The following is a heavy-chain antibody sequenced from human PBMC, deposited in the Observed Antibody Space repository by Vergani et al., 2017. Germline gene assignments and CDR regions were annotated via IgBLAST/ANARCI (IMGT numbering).Heavy chain of an antibody. V-gene: IGHV4-61*02. CDR3: ASFRSEYYYYYMDV. Sequence: QVQLQESGPGLVKPSQTLSLTCTVSGGSISSGSYYWSWIRQPAGKGLEWIGRIYTSGSTNYNPSLKSRVTMSVDTSKSQFSLKLSSVTAADTAVYYCASFRSEYYYYYMDVWGKGTTVTVSS. D-gene: IGHD6-25*01. CDR2: IYTSGST. J-gene: IGHJ6*03. CDR1: GGSISSGSYY.